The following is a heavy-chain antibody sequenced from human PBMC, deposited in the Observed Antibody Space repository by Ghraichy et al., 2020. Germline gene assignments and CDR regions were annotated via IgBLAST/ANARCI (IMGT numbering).Heavy chain of an antibody. J-gene: IGHJ4*02. D-gene: IGHD6-6*01. V-gene: IGHV4-39*01. CDR3: ARRTSSSRDFDY. CDR2: IYYDGST. CDR1: GGSISRSTYY. Sequence: SQTLSLTCSVSGGSISRSTYYWGWIRQPPGKGLEWIGSIYYDGSTYYNPSLKSRVSMSVDTSKNQFSLKLSSVTAADTAVYYCARRTSSSRDFDYWGQGTLVTVSS.